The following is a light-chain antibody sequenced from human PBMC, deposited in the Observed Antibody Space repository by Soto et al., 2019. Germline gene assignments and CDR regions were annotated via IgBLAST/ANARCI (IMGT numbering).Light chain of an antibody. CDR1: QSVSSY. V-gene: IGKV3-11*01. J-gene: IGKJ2*01. CDR3: QQRSNWPPPWA. CDR2: DAS. Sequence: EIVLTQSPATLSLSPGERATLSCRASQSVSSYLAWYQQKPGQAPRLLIYDASNRATGIPARFSGSGSGTDFTLTISSLEPEDFAVYYSQQRSNWPPPWAFGQGTKLEIK.